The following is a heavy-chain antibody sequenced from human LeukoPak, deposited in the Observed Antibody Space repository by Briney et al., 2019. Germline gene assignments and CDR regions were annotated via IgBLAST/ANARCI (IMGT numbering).Heavy chain of an antibody. CDR1: GFIFSNNW. CDR3: ATQGIRLGESSSLYRFADY. Sequence: PGGSLRLSCEASGFIFSNNWINWVGQAPGRGLGWLATIKQVGSETHYVDSVKGRFTISRDNARNSLYLQMDGLRAEDTAVYYCATQGIRLGESSSLYRFADYWGQGTLITVSS. V-gene: IGHV3-7*03. D-gene: IGHD3-16*02. CDR2: IKQVGSET. J-gene: IGHJ4*02.